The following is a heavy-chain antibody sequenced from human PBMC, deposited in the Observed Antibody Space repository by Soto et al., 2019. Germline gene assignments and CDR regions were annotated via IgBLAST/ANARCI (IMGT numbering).Heavy chain of an antibody. D-gene: IGHD3-22*01. CDR2: IYHSGST. V-gene: IGHV4-39*01. Sequence: NPSETLSLTCTVAGGSISSSRYYWAWIRQPPGKGLEWIGNIYHSGSTYNNPSLESRVTLSVDTSKNQFSLRLTSVTAADTAVYYCARLAYYFDGSGSYQTSPFDYWGQGTLVTVSS. CDR1: GGSISSSRYY. J-gene: IGHJ4*02. CDR3: ARLAYYFDGSGSYQTSPFDY.